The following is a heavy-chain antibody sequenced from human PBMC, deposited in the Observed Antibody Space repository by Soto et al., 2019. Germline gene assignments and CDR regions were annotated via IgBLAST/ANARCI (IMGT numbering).Heavy chain of an antibody. CDR2: ISAYNGNT. Sequence: ASVKVSCKASGYTFTSYGIRWVRQAPGQVLEWMGWISAYNGNTNYAQKRQGRVTMTTDTCTSTAYMELRSLRSDDTAVYYCAISSGIAVAGSPPYFQHWGQATLVNVSS. V-gene: IGHV1-18*01. J-gene: IGHJ1*01. CDR3: AISSGIAVAGSPPYFQH. D-gene: IGHD6-19*01. CDR1: GYTFTSYG.